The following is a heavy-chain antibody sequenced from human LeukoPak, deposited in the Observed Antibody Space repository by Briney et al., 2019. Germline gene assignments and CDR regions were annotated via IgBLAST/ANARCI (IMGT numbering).Heavy chain of an antibody. CDR3: ARVPRPLYCSSTSCYNWFDP. CDR2: ISAYNGNT. V-gene: IGHV1-18*01. CDR1: GYTFTSYG. J-gene: IGHJ5*02. Sequence: VASVNVSCKASGYTFTSYGISWVRQAPGQGLEWMGWISAYNGNTNYAQKLQGRVTMTTDTSTSTAYMELRSLRSDDTAVYYCARVPRPLYCSSTSCYNWFDPWGQGTLVTVSS. D-gene: IGHD2-2*01.